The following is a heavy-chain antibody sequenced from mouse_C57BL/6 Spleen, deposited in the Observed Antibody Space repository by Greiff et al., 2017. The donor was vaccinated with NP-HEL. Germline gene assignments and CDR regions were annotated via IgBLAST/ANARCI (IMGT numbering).Heavy chain of an antibody. Sequence: QVQLQQSGAELVRPGASVKLSCKASGYTFTDYYINWVKQRPGQGLEWIARIYPGSGNTYYNGKFKGKATLTAEKSSSTAYMQLSSLTSEDSAVYFCARMVTTRGAYFDYWGQGTTLTVSS. CDR2: IYPGSGNT. D-gene: IGHD2-2*01. CDR3: ARMVTTRGAYFDY. V-gene: IGHV1-76*01. CDR1: GYTFTDYY. J-gene: IGHJ2*01.